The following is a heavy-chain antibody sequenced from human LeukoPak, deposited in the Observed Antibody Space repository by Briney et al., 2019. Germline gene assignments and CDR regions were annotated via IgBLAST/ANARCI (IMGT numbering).Heavy chain of an antibody. D-gene: IGHD2-15*01. J-gene: IGHJ6*03. CDR2: ISSSSSSI. V-gene: IGHV3-48*01. CDR1: GFTFSNYN. CDR3: AREGYCSGGSCYISYYYYYYMDV. Sequence: PGGSLRLSCAASGFTFSNYNMNWVRQAPGKGLECVSYISSSSSSIYYADSVKGRFTTSRDKAKNSLYLQMNSLRAEDTAVYYCAREGYCSGGSCYISYYYYYYMDVWGKGTTVTVSS.